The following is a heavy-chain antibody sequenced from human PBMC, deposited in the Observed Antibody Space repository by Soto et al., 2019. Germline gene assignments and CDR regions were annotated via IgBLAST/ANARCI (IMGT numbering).Heavy chain of an antibody. CDR1: GGSVSSSSYY. Sequence: SETLSLTCTVSGGSVSSSSYYWGWIRQPPGKGLEWIGSIYYSGSTYYNPSLKSRVTISVDTSKNQFSLKLSSVTAADTAVYYCARRPDSTFDYWGQGTLVTVSS. V-gene: IGHV4-39*01. CDR2: IYYSGST. D-gene: IGHD6-13*01. CDR3: ARRPDSTFDY. J-gene: IGHJ4*02.